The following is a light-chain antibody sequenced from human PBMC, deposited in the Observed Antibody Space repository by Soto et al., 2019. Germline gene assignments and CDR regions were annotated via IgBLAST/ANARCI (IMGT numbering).Light chain of an antibody. J-gene: IGKJ4*01. V-gene: IGKV3-15*01. Sequence: EIVMTQSPATLSVSPGEGATLSCGASQSISSNLAWYQQKPGQAPKLLIYGASTRATGFPARFSGSGSGTKFTLTISSLQLEDFAVYYCQQYNDWPLTFGGGTKV. CDR2: GAS. CDR3: QQYNDWPLT. CDR1: QSISSN.